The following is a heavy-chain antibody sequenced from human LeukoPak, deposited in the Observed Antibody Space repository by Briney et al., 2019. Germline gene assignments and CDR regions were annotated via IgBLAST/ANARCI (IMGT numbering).Heavy chain of an antibody. CDR3: ARESPLSRCFDY. Sequence: SETLSLTCTVSGVSISSGGYYWRWIRQHPGKGLEWSGYIYYSGSTYYHPSLKSRFTISVDTSKNQFSLKLSSVTAADTAVYYCARESPLSRCFDYWGQGTLVTVSS. J-gene: IGHJ4*02. CDR1: GVSISSGGYY. V-gene: IGHV4-31*03. D-gene: IGHD6-13*01. CDR2: IYYSGST.